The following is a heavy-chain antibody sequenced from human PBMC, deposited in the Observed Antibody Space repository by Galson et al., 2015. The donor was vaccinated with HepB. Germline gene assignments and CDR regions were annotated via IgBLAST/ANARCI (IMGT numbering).Heavy chain of an antibody. CDR3: ARGTIGSSGAY. CDR2: IGRAGDT. J-gene: IGHJ4*02. V-gene: IGHV3-13*01. CDR1: GFIFSSYD. Sequence: SLRLSCAASGFIFSSYDMQWVRQGPGKGLEWVSAIGRAGDTHYPDSVKGRFTISRDNSKNTVYLQMNSLGVEDTAVYYCARGTIGSSGAYWGQGTLVTVSS. D-gene: IGHD3-22*01.